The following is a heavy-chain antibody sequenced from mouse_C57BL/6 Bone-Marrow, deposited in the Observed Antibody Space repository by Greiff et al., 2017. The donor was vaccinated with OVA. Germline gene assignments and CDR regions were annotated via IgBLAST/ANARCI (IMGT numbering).Heavy chain of an antibody. J-gene: IGHJ2*01. CDR3: TRGGYGHAYDFDC. CDR1: GYTFTDYD. D-gene: IGHD1-2*01. CDR2: IDPETGGT. Sequence: QVQLQQSGAELVRPGASVTLSCTASGYTFTDYDMHWVKQTPVHGLEWIGAIDPETGGTAYNQTFKGKAILTADKSSSTAYMELRSLTSDDAAVYYCTRGGYGHAYDFDCWGKGTTLTVSS. V-gene: IGHV1-15*01.